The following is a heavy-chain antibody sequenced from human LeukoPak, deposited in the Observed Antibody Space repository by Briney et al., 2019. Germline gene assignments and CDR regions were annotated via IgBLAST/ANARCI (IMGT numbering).Heavy chain of an antibody. Sequence: QSGGSLRLSCAASGFTFSSYEMNWVRQAPGKGLEWVSYISSSGSTIYYADSVKGRFTISRDNAKNSLYLQMNSLRAEDTAVYYCARVEYCGGDCYSSVGYFDYWGQGTLVTVSS. J-gene: IGHJ4*02. V-gene: IGHV3-48*03. CDR3: ARVEYCGGDCYSSVGYFDY. CDR2: ISSSGSTI. CDR1: GFTFSSYE. D-gene: IGHD2-21*02.